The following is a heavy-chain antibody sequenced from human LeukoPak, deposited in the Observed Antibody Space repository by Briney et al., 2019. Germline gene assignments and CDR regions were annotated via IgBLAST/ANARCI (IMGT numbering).Heavy chain of an antibody. J-gene: IGHJ4*02. CDR1: GFTFSSYS. Sequence: GGSLRLSCAASGFTFSSYSMNWVRQAPGKGLEWVSFISGSSNYIYDADSVKGRFTISRDNAKNSLYLHMNSLRAEDTAVYYCARDGPWDYWGQGTLVTVSS. V-gene: IGHV3-21*01. CDR3: ARDGPWDY. CDR2: ISGSSNYI.